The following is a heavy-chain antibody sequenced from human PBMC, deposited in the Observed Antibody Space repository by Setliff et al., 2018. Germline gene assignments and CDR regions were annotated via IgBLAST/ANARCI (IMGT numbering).Heavy chain of an antibody. J-gene: IGHJ4*02. V-gene: IGHV3-7*01. CDR1: GFSFSIFW. Sequence: PGGSLRLSCAGSGFSFSIFWMSWVRQALGKGLEWVAAIKQDGSEKFYVDSVKGRFTISRDNAKNSLYLQMDSLRVEDTAMYFCARDRGGGLYDYWGRGTLVTSPQ. CDR2: IKQDGSEK. D-gene: IGHD3-16*01. CDR3: ARDRGGGLYDY.